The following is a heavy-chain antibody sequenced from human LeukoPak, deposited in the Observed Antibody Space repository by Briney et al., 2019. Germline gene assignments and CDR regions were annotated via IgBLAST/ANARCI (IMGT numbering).Heavy chain of an antibody. CDR1: GFSFSNAW. CDR3: ARVDGYYDSSGYYKTRADY. V-gene: IGHV3-21*01. CDR2: ISSSSSYI. Sequence: GGSLRLSCAASGFSFSNAWMSWVRQAPGKGLEWVSFISSSSSYIYYADSVKGRFTISRDNAKNSLYLQMTSLRAEDTAVYYCARVDGYYDSSGYYKTRADYWGQGTLVTVSS. J-gene: IGHJ4*02. D-gene: IGHD3-22*01.